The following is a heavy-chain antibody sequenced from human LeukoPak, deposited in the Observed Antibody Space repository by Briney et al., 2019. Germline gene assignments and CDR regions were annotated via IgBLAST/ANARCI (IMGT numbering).Heavy chain of an antibody. Sequence: GSTNYNPSLKSRVTISVDTSKNQFSLKLSSVTAADTAVYYCASKPLDGYNYHYFDYWGQGTLVTVSS. J-gene: IGHJ4*02. V-gene: IGHV4-59*01. CDR3: ASKPLDGYNYHYFDY. D-gene: IGHD5-24*01. CDR2: GST.